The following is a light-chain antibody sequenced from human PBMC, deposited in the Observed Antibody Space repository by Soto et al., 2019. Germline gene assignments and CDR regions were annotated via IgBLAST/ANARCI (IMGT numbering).Light chain of an antibody. CDR1: QSVSSY. J-gene: IGKJ1*01. CDR3: QQRSNWPRK. Sequence: EIVLTQSPATLSLSPGERATLSCRAGQSVSSYLAWYQQKPGQAPRLLIYDASNRATGIPARFSGSGSGTDFTLTISSLEPEDFAVYYCQQRSNWPRKFGQGTKVEIK. V-gene: IGKV3-11*01. CDR2: DAS.